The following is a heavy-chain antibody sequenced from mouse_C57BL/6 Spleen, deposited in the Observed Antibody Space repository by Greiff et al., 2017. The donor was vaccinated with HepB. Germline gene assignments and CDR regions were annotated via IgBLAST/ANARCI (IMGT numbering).Heavy chain of an antibody. CDR2: IHPNSGST. D-gene: IGHD2-10*02. J-gene: IGHJ4*01. CDR3: ARSPYEYYAMDY. CDR1: GYTFTSYW. Sequence: QVQLQQPGAELVKPGASVKLSCKASGYTFTSYWMHWVKQRPGQGLEWIGMIHPNSGSTNYNEKFKSKATLTVDKSSSTAYMQLSSLTSEDSAVYYCARSPYEYYAMDYWGQGTSVTVSS. V-gene: IGHV1-64*01.